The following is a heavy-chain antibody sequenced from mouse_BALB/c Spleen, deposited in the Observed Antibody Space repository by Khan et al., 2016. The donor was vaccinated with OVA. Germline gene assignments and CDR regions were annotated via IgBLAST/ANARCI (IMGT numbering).Heavy chain of an antibody. CDR1: GSSITSDYA. J-gene: IGHJ3*01. CDR2: ISYRGST. V-gene: IGHV3-2*02. Sequence: VQLKESGPGLVKPSQSLSLTCTVTGSSITSDYARNWIRQFPGNKLEWMGYISYRGSTSYNPSLKSRISITRDTSKNQFFLQLNSVTTEDTATYYCAMGRTYWGQGTLVTVSA. D-gene: IGHD4-1*01. CDR3: AMGRTY.